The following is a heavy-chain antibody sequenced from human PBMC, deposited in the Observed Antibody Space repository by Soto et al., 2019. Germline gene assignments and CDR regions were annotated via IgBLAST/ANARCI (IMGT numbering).Heavy chain of an antibody. CDR1: GGTFSSYS. CDR2: IIPIFGTA. CDR3: ARVRYYDDY. D-gene: IGHD3-22*01. Sequence: SVKVSCKASGGTFSSYSINWVRQAPGQGLEWMGGIIPIFGTANYAQKFQGRVTITADESTSTAYMELNNLRSEDTAVYYCARVRYYDDYWGQGTLVTVSS. V-gene: IGHV1-69*01. J-gene: IGHJ4*02.